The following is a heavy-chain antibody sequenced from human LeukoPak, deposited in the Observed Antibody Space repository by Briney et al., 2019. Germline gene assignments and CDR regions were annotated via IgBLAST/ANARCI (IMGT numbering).Heavy chain of an antibody. Sequence: ASVKVSCKASGYTFTSYGISWVRQAPGQGLEWMGWISAYNGNTNYAQKLQGRVTMTTDTSTSTACMELRSLRSDDTAVYYCARTPSIAARPNDYWGQGTLVTVSS. J-gene: IGHJ4*02. CDR3: ARTPSIAARPNDY. D-gene: IGHD6-6*01. CDR2: ISAYNGNT. V-gene: IGHV1-18*01. CDR1: GYTFTSYG.